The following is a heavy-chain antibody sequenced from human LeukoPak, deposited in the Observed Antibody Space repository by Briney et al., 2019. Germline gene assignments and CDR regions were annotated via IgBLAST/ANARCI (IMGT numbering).Heavy chain of an antibody. D-gene: IGHD2-2*01. CDR1: GFSFRSYA. V-gene: IGHV3-23*01. J-gene: IGHJ5*02. Sequence: GGSLRLSCAASGFSFRSYAMSWVRQAPGKGLEWVSSISGSADRTYYADSVKGQFIISRDNSKNTLYLQMTGLRVEDTAVYHCAKGGVVVQPGATRVSWGQGTLDSVSA. CDR2: ISGSADRT. CDR3: AKGGVVVQPGATRVS.